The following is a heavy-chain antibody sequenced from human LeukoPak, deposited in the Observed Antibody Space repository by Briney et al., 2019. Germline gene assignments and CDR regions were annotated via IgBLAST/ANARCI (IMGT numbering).Heavy chain of an antibody. CDR1: GFTFSNAW. V-gene: IGHV3-15*01. J-gene: IGHJ4*02. CDR3: TKAFYMGPKIFGVVSGDY. CDR2: IKSKTDGGTT. Sequence: NPGGSLRLSCAASGFTFSNAWMSWVRQAPGKGLEWVGRIKSKTDGGTTDYAAPVKGRFTISRDDSKNTLYLQMNSLKTEDTAVYYCTKAFYMGPKIFGVVSGDYWGQGTLVTVSS. D-gene: IGHD3-3*01.